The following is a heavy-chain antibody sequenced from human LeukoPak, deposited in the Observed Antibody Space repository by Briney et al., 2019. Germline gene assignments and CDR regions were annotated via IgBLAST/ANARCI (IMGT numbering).Heavy chain of an antibody. V-gene: IGHV3-33*01. D-gene: IGHD1-26*01. CDR1: GFTFSRNG. Sequence: GGSLRLSCAASGFTFSRNGMHWVRQAPGKGLEWVALIFYDGSNKYYVDSVKGRFTISRDNSKNMLHLQMNSLRAEDTAVYYCARDLLYSGSYSWYFDLWGRGTPVTVSS. CDR2: IFYDGSNK. CDR3: ARDLLYSGSYSWYFDL. J-gene: IGHJ2*01.